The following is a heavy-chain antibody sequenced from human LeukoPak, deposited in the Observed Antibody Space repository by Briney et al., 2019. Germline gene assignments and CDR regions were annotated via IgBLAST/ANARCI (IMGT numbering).Heavy chain of an antibody. CDR3: ARDRAPNSGTVLAS. CDR1: GFTFSSYW. V-gene: IGHV3-48*01. J-gene: IGHJ5*02. D-gene: IGHD1-26*01. CDR2: ISSLSSTI. Sequence: GGSLRLSCAASGFTFSSYWMSRVRQAPGKGLEWVSYISSLSSTIYYADSMKGRFTISRDNAKNSVYLQMNSLRADDTAVYYCARDRAPNSGTVLASWGQGTLVTVSS.